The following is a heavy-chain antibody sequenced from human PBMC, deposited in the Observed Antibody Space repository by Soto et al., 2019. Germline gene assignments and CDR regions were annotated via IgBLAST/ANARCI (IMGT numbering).Heavy chain of an antibody. Sequence: TLSLTCTVSGGSISSGDYYWSWIRQPPGKGLEWIGYIYYSGSTYYNPSLKSRVTISVDTSKNQFPLKLSSVTAADTAVYYCARAQHILRWDYWGQGTLVTVSS. CDR3: ARAQHILRWDY. J-gene: IGHJ4*02. CDR2: IYYSGST. CDR1: GGSISSGDYY. D-gene: IGHD3-10*01. V-gene: IGHV4-30-4*01.